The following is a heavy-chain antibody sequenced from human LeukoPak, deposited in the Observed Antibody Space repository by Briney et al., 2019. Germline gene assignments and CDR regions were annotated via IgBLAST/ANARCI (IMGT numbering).Heavy chain of an antibody. CDR2: ISGSGGST. Sequence: GGSLRLSCAASGFTFSNYGMSWVRQAPGKGLEWVSVISGSGGSTYHADSVKGRFTISRDNSKNTLYLQMNSLRVEDTAVYYCAKAPRFGDHATEYYYYYMHVWGKGTTVTVSS. CDR1: GFTFSNYG. CDR3: AKAPRFGDHATEYYYYYMHV. V-gene: IGHV3-23*01. J-gene: IGHJ6*03. D-gene: IGHD3-16*01.